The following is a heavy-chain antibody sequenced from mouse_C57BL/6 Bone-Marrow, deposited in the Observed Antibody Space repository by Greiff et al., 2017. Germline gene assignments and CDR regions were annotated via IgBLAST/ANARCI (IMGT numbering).Heavy chain of an antibody. CDR2: IYPGSGST. CDR3: ARRVGNYCYWYFDV. V-gene: IGHV1-55*01. D-gene: IGHD2-1*01. J-gene: IGHJ1*03. Sequence: QVQLQQPGAELVKPGASVKMSCKASGYTFTSYWITWVKQRPGKGLEWIGDIYPGSGSTNYNEKFKSKDTLTVYTSSSTAYMQLSSLTSEDSAVYYCARRVGNYCYWYFDVWGTGTTVTVSS. CDR1: GYTFTSYW.